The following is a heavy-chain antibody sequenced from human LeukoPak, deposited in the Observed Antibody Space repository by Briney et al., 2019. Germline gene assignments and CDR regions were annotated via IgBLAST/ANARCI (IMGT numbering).Heavy chain of an antibody. CDR2: IYSGGST. J-gene: IGHJ4*02. CDR3: TMTTVAGTFDY. D-gene: IGHD6-19*01. Sequence: GGTLRLSCAASGFTVSSNYMSWVRQAPGKGLEWVSVIYSGGSTYYADSVKGRFTISRDNSKNTLYLQMNSLRAEDTAVYYCTMTTVAGTFDYWGQGTLVTVSS. CDR1: GFTVSSNY. V-gene: IGHV3-53*01.